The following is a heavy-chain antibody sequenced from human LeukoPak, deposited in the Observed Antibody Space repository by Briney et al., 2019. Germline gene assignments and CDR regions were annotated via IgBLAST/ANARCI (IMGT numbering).Heavy chain of an antibody. CDR2: IYDSGST. J-gene: IGHJ4*02. Sequence: SETLSLTCTVSGGSINSYYWSWIRQPPGKGLEWIGYIYDSGSTNYNPSLKSRVTISVDASNNQFSLKLSSVTAADTAVYYCARASVLLSADYWGQGTLVTVSS. V-gene: IGHV4-59*01. CDR1: GGSINSYY. D-gene: IGHD3-16*01. CDR3: ARASVLLSADY.